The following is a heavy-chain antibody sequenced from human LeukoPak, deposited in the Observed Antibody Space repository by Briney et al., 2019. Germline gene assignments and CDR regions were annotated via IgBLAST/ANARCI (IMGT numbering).Heavy chain of an antibody. Sequence: GGSLRLSCAASGFTFSSYAMHWVRQAPGKGLEWVAVLSYDGSNKYYADSVKGRFTISRDNSKNTLYLQMNSLRAEDTAVYYCARDRGSSGYYPPPYWGQGTLVTVSS. J-gene: IGHJ4*02. CDR2: LSYDGSNK. V-gene: IGHV3-30*04. CDR1: GFTFSSYA. CDR3: ARDRGSSGYYPPPY. D-gene: IGHD3-22*01.